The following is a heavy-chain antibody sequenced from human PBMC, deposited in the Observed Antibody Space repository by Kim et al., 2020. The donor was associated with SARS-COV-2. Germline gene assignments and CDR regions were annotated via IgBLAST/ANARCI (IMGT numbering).Heavy chain of an antibody. CDR1: GGTFSSYA. Sequence: SVKVSCKASGGTFSSYAISWVRQAPGQGLEWMGGIIPIFGTANYAQKFQGRVTITADESTSTAYMELSSLRSEDTAVYYCAASIAAAGAGLEDYWGQGTLVTVSS. D-gene: IGHD6-13*01. CDR2: IIPIFGTA. V-gene: IGHV1-69*13. CDR3: AASIAAAGAGLEDY. J-gene: IGHJ4*02.